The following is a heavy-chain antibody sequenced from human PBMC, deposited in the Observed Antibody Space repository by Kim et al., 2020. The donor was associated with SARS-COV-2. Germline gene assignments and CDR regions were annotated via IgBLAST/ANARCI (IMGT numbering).Heavy chain of an antibody. D-gene: IGHD1-26*01. Sequence: YAQKFQGRVTITADESTSTAYMELSSLRSEDTAVYYCARDLGDSGVSPVYWGQGTLVTVSS. V-gene: IGHV1-69*01. CDR3: ARDLGDSGVSPVY. J-gene: IGHJ4*02.